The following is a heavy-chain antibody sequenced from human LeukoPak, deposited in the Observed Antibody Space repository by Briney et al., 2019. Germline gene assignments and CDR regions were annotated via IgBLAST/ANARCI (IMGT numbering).Heavy chain of an antibody. D-gene: IGHD3-10*01. CDR1: GGSFSGYY. CDR3: ARRRITMVRGDKTFDY. CDR2: INHSGST. J-gene: IGHJ4*02. V-gene: IGHV4-34*01. Sequence: SETLSLTCAVYGGSFSGYYWSWIRQPPGKGLEWIGEINHSGSTTYNPSLKSRVTISVDTSKNQFSLKLSSVTAADTAVYYCARRRITMVRGDKTFDYWGQGTLVTVSS.